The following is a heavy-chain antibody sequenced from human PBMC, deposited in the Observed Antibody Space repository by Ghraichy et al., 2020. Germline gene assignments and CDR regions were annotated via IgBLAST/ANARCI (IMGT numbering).Heavy chain of an antibody. V-gene: IGHV4-39*07. CDR3: AGGCPPLSGSYPDAFDI. Sequence: SETLSLTCSVSGYSVSSSPYYWVWVRQPPGLGREWSTSIYVTGTTYYNPSLKGRVTMSVDTSTNQFYPRLTSVTAANAVVYYCAGGCPPLSGSYPDAFDIWGQGTMITVSS. D-gene: IGHD1-26*01. J-gene: IGHJ3*02. CDR1: GYSVSSSPYY. CDR2: IYVTGTT.